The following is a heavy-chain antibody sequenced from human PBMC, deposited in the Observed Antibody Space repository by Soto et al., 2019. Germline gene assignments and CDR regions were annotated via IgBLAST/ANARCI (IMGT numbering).Heavy chain of an antibody. CDR3: ARILGYSYGYDYYYGMDV. J-gene: IGHJ6*02. Sequence: QVQLVESGGGVVQPGRSLRLSCAASGFTFSSYGMHWVRQAPGKGLXXXAXIWYDGSNKYYADSVKGRFTISRDNSKNTLYLQMNSLRAEDTAVYYCARILGYSYGYDYYYGMDVWGQGTTVTVSS. CDR1: GFTFSSYG. CDR2: IWYDGSNK. V-gene: IGHV3-33*01. D-gene: IGHD5-18*01.